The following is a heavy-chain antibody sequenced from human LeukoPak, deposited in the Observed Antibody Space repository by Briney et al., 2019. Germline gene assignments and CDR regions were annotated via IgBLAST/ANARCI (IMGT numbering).Heavy chain of an antibody. CDR2: INPSGGST. V-gene: IGHV1-46*01. Sequence: ASVKVSCKASGYTFTSYYMHWVRQAPGQGLEWMGIINPSGGSTSYAQKFQGRVTMTRNTSISTAYMELSSLRSEDTAVYYCARGTAGSGYAFDIWGQGTMVTVSS. CDR3: ARGTAGSGYAFDI. D-gene: IGHD5-12*01. CDR1: GYTFTSYY. J-gene: IGHJ3*02.